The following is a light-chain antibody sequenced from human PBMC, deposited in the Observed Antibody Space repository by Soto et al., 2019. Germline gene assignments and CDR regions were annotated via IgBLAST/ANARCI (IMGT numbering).Light chain of an antibody. CDR1: QSVSSN. V-gene: IGKV3-15*01. CDR2: GAS. CDR3: QQYNNWPPGT. J-gene: IGKJ4*01. Sequence: EIVMTQSPATLSVSPEERATLSCRASQSVSSNLAWYQQKPGQAPRLLIYGASTRATGIPARFSGSGSGTEFTLTISSLQSEDFAVYYWQQYNNWPPGTFGGGTKVEIK.